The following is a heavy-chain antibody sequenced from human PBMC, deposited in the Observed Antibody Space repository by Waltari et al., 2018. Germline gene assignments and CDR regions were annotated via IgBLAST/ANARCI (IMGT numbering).Heavy chain of an antibody. V-gene: IGHV4-4*07. CDR3: ARARSGAFWSGYYEYYFDY. J-gene: IGHJ4*02. D-gene: IGHD3-3*01. CDR1: GGPIRSYY. Sequence: QVQLQESGPGLVKPSETLSLTCTVSGGPIRSYYWSWIPQPAGKGLEWIGRIYTSGSTNYNPSLKSRVTMSVDTSKNQFSLKLSSVTAADTAVYYCARARSGAFWSGYYEYYFDYWGQGTLVTVSS. CDR2: IYTSGST.